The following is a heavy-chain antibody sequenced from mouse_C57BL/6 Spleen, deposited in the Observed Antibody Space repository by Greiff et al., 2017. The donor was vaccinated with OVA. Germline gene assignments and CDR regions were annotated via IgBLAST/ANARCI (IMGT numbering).Heavy chain of an antibody. CDR2: IDPSDSET. CDR1: GYTFTSYW. D-gene: IGHD1-1*01. V-gene: IGHV1-52*01. Sequence: VQLQQPGAELVRPGSSVKLSCKASGYTFTSYWMHWVKQRPIQGLEWIGNIDPSDSETHYNQKFKDKATLTVDKSSSTAYMQLSSLTSEDSAVYYCAREYYYGSSYGYYFDYWGQGTTLTVSS. CDR3: AREYYYGSSYGYYFDY. J-gene: IGHJ2*01.